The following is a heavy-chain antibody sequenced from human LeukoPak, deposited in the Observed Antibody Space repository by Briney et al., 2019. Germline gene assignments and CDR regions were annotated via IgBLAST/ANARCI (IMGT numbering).Heavy chain of an antibody. CDR3: ARGLGGLLRGAFDI. D-gene: IGHD3-16*01. V-gene: IGHV3-23*01. CDR1: GFTFSSYA. Sequence: AGGSLRLSCAASGFTFSSYAMSWVRQAPGKGLEWVSAISGSGGSTYYADSVKGRFTISRDNSKNTLYLQMNSLRAEDTAVYYCARGLGGLLRGAFDIWGQGTMVTVSS. CDR2: ISGSGGST. J-gene: IGHJ3*02.